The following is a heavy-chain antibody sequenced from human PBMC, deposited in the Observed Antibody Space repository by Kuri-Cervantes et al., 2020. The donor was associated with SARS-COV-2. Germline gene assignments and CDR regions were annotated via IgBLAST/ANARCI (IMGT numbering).Heavy chain of an antibody. J-gene: IGHJ4*02. V-gene: IGHV3-23*01. CDR1: GFTFSCYA. Sequence: GESLKISCAASGFTFSCYAMSWVRQAPGKGLEWVSTISGSGGSTYYADSVKGRFTISRDNSKNTLYLQMNSLRADDTAVYYCAKGTRRSGYYCGLDSWGQGTLVTVSS. CDR3: AKGTRRSGYYCGLDS. D-gene: IGHD3-22*01. CDR2: ISGSGGST.